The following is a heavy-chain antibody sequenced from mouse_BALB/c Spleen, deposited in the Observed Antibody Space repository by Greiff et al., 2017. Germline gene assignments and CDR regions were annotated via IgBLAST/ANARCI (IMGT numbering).Heavy chain of an antibody. CDR3: ARQNYYRYDAWFAY. CDR2: ISSGGGST. Sequence: EVQRVESGGGLVKPGGSLKLSCAASGFAFSSYDMSWVRQTPEERLEWVAYISSGGGSTYYPDTVKGRFTISRDNAKNTLYLQMSSLKSEDTAMYYCARQNYYRYDAWFAYWGQGTLVTVSA. CDR1: GFAFSSYD. V-gene: IGHV5-12-1*01. D-gene: IGHD2-14*01. J-gene: IGHJ3*01.